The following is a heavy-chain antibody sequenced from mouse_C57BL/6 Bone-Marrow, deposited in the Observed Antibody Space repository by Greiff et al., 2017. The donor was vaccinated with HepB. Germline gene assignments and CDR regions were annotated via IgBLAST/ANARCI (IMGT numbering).Heavy chain of an antibody. CDR2: IYPRSGNT. CDR1: GYTFTSYG. V-gene: IGHV1-81*01. D-gene: IGHD1-1*01. Sequence: VQLQQSGAELARPGASVKLSCKASGYTFTSYGISWVKQRTGQGLEWIGEIYPRSGNTYYNEKFKGKATLTADKSSSTAYMELRSLTSEDSAVYFFARWLIATGGYFDVWGTGTTVTVSS. J-gene: IGHJ1*03. CDR3: ARWLIATGGYFDV.